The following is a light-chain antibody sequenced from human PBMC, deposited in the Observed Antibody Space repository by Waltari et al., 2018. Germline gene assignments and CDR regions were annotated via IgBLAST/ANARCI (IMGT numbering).Light chain of an antibody. CDR3: QHYVRLPAT. V-gene: IGKV3-20*01. CDR2: GAS. J-gene: IGKJ1*01. CDR1: QSVGTS. Sequence: VLTQSPGTLSLSPGEGATLACRASQSVGTSLAWYQQKPGQAPRLLIYGASRRATGIPDRFSGSGSGTDFSLTISRLEPEDFAVYYCQHYVRLPATFGQGTKVEI.